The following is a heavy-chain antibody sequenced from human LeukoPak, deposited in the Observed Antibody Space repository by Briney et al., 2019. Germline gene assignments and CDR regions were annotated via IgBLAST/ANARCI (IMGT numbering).Heavy chain of an antibody. V-gene: IGHV1-2*02. CDR1: GYTFTGYY. CDR2: INPNSGGT. CDR3: ARVKTMIVVVRLFDY. J-gene: IGHJ4*02. D-gene: IGHD3-22*01. Sequence: ASVKVSCKASGYTFTGYYMHWVRQAPGQGLEWMGWINPNSGGTNYAQKFQGRVTMTRDTSISTAFMELSRLRSDDTAVYYCARVKTMIVVVRLFDYWGQGTLVTVSS.